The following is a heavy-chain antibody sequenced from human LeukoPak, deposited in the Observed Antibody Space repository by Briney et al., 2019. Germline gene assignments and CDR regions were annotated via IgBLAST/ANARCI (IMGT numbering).Heavy chain of an antibody. CDR3: ARDGSVAGFFDY. D-gene: IGHD6-19*01. CDR2: INPNSGGT. V-gene: IGHV1-2*02. J-gene: IGHJ4*02. Sequence: ASVKVSCKASGYTFTGYYMHWVRQAPGQGLEWVGWINPNSGGTNYAQKLQGRVTMTRDTSISTVYMELNRLRSDDTAVYYCARDGSVAGFFDYWGQGTLVSVSS. CDR1: GYTFTGYY.